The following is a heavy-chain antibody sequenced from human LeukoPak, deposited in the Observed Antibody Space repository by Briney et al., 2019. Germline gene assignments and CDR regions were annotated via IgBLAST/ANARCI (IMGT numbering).Heavy chain of an antibody. J-gene: IGHJ4*02. Sequence: PGRSLRLSCAASGFTFSSYWMSWVRQAPGKGLEWVANIKQDGSEKYYVDSVKGRFTISRDNAKNSLYLQMNSLRAEDTAVYYCARERGYSYGQEFDYWGQGTLVTVSS. CDR3: ARERGYSYGQEFDY. V-gene: IGHV3-7*01. CDR2: IKQDGSEK. CDR1: GFTFSSYW. D-gene: IGHD5-18*01.